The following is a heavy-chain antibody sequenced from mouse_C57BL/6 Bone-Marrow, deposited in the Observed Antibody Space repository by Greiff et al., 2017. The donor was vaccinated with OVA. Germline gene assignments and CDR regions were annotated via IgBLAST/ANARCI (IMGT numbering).Heavy chain of an antibody. V-gene: IGHV14-3*01. Sequence: EVQLQQSVAELVRPGASVKLSCTASGFNIKNTYMPWVKQRPEQGLEWIGRIDPANGNTKYAPKFQGKATITADTSSNTAYLQLSSLTSEDTAIYYCALIYYDYDGDYFDYWGQGTTLTVSS. CDR3: ALIYYDYDGDYFDY. J-gene: IGHJ2*01. CDR1: GFNIKNTY. D-gene: IGHD2-4*01. CDR2: IDPANGNT.